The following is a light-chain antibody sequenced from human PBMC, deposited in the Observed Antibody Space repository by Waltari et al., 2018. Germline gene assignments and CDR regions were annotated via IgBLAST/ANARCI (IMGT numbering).Light chain of an antibody. CDR1: QSVTSY. CDR2: DGS. V-gene: IGKV3-15*01. J-gene: IGKJ4*01. Sequence: ELVLTQSLGTLSLSPGERVTLSCRASQSVTSYLGWYQKKPGQAPRLLIYDGSSRATGVPARFSGSGSGTEFTLTISSLQSEDLAVYYCQQYGAWPLTFGGGSKVEF. CDR3: QQYGAWPLT.